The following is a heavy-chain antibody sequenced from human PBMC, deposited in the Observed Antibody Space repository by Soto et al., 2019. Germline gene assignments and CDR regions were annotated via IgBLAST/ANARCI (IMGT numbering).Heavy chain of an antibody. CDR1: GFTFSSYW. V-gene: IGHV3-7*01. J-gene: IGHJ5*02. CDR2: IKQDGSEK. D-gene: IGHD5-18*01. Sequence: GGSLRLSCAASGFTFSSYWMSWVRQAPGKGLEWVANIKQDGSEKYYVDSVKGRFTISRDNAKNSLYLQMNSLRAEDTAVYYCARRIQLWDLYNWFDPWGQGTLVTVSS. CDR3: ARRIQLWDLYNWFDP.